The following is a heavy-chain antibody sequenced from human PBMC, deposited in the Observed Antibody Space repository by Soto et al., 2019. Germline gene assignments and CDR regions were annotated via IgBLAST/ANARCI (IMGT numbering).Heavy chain of an antibody. Sequence: EVQLVESGGGLVQPGGSLRLSCAASGFTFSSYWMSWVRQAPGKGLEWVANIKQDGSEKYYVDSVKGRFTISRDNAKKSLYLQMNSLRAEDTAVYYCARDGLLWFGELLFDYWGQGTLVTVSS. CDR3: ARDGLLWFGELLFDY. CDR1: GFTFSSYW. CDR2: IKQDGSEK. J-gene: IGHJ4*02. V-gene: IGHV3-7*05. D-gene: IGHD3-10*01.